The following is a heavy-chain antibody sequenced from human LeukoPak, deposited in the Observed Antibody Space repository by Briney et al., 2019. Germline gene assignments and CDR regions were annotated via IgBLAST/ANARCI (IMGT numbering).Heavy chain of an antibody. CDR3: ARSDSSGSTYRF. J-gene: IGHJ4*02. Sequence: GGSLRLSCAASGFTFSSNSMNWVRQAPGKGLEWVSYISSSGSTIYYADSVKGRFTISRDNAKNSLYLQMNSLRAEDTAVYYCARSDSSGSTYRFWGQGTLVTVSS. CDR1: GFTFSSNS. V-gene: IGHV3-48*04. D-gene: IGHD3-22*01. CDR2: ISSSGSTI.